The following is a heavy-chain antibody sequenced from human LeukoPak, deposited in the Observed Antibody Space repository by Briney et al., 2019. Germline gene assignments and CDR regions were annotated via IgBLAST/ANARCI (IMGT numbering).Heavy chain of an antibody. CDR2: IRYDGSNK. J-gene: IGHJ4*02. D-gene: IGHD6-13*01. CDR1: GFTFSSYG. CDR3: AKAEITGYSSTWSDY. V-gene: IGHV3-30*02. Sequence: GGSLRLSCAASGFTFSSYGMHWVRQAPGKGLEWVAFIRYDGSNKYYADSVKGRFTISRDNSMNTLYLHIDSLRAEDTAVYYCAKAEITGYSSTWSDYWGQGTLVTVSS.